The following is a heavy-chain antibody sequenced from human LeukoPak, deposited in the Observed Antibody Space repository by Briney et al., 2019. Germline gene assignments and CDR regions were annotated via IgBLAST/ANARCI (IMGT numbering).Heavy chain of an antibody. D-gene: IGHD3-22*01. V-gene: IGHV1-46*01. CDR1: GYTFSNYY. J-gene: IGHJ4*02. CDR2: INPSGGYT. Sequence: ASVKVSCKASGYTFSNYYMHWVRQAPGQGLEWMGIINPSGGYTTYAQKFQGRVTMTRDTPTSTVSMELSSLRSEDTAVYFCARQEDSSGYYYYYWGQGTLVTVSS. CDR3: ARQEDSSGYYYYY.